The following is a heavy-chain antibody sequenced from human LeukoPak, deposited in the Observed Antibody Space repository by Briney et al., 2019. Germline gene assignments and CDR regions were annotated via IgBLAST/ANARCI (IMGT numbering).Heavy chain of an antibody. CDR1: GGSISSSSYY. D-gene: IGHD3-10*01. J-gene: IGHJ5*02. V-gene: IGHV4-39*07. CDR3: ARGGFRGSGSQREGLNWFDP. CDR2: IYYSGST. Sequence: SETLSLTCTVSGGSISSSSYYWGWIRQPPGKGLEWIGSIYYSGSTNYNPSLKSRVTISVDTSKNQFSLKLSSVTAADTAVYYCARGGFRGSGSQREGLNWFDPWGQGTLVTVSS.